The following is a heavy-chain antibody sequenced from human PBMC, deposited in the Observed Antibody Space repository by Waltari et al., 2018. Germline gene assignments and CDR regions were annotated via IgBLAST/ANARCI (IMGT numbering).Heavy chain of an antibody. Sequence: QVQLVQSGAEVKKPGASVKVSCKASGYTFTSYGISWVRQAPGQGLEWMGWISAYNGNTNYAQKLQGRVTMTTDTSTSTAYMELRSLRSDDTAVYDGARDVKGSGWFDDAFDIWGQGTMVTVSS. D-gene: IGHD6-19*01. J-gene: IGHJ3*02. CDR1: GYTFTSYG. CDR2: ISAYNGNT. CDR3: ARDVKGSGWFDDAFDI. V-gene: IGHV1-18*01.